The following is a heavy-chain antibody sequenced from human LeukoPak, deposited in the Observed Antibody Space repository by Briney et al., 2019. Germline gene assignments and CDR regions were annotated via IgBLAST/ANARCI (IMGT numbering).Heavy chain of an antibody. V-gene: IGHV3-23*01. Sequence: GGSLRLSRAASGFTFSSYSMSWVRQAPGKGLEWVAAISGNGGSTHYADSVKGRFTISRDNSKNTLYLQMNSLRAEDTAVYYCAKDASIYYYDSSGYPYFDYWGQGTLVTVSS. CDR3: AKDASIYYYDSSGYPYFDY. D-gene: IGHD3-22*01. J-gene: IGHJ4*02. CDR1: GFTFSSYS. CDR2: ISGNGGST.